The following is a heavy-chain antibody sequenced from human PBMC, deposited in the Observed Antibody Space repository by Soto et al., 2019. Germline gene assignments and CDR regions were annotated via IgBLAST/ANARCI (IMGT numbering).Heavy chain of an antibody. CDR1: GGSINSSDSY. CDR2: IYFVGNT. V-gene: IGHV4-39*01. D-gene: IGHD2-21*01. J-gene: IGHJ5*02. CDR3: ASEHRNSWGRNWFDP. Sequence: PSETLSLTCSLSGGSINSSDSYWVWIRQPPGKGLEWIASIYFVGNTYYNPSLRSRATISVDTPKNQFSLHLNSVTAADTAIYYCASEHRNSWGRNWFDPWGQGTLVTVSS.